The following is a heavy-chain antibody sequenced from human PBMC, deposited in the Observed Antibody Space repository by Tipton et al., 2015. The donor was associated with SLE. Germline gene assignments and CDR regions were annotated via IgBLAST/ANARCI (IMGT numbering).Heavy chain of an antibody. V-gene: IGHV4-39*07. CDR3: ARVASPNYYYYMDV. J-gene: IGHJ6*03. D-gene: IGHD1-26*01. CDR2: IYYSGST. CDR1: GGSISSSSYY. Sequence: TLSLTCTVSGGSISSSSYYWGWIRQPPGKGLEWIGSIYYSGSTYYNPSLKSRVTISVDTSKNQFSLKLSSVTAADTAVYYCARVASPNYYYYMDVWGKGTTVTVSS.